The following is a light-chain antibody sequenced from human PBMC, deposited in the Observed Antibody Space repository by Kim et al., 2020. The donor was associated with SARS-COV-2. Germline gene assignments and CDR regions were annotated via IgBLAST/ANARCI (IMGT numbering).Light chain of an antibody. J-gene: IGKJ2*04. CDR1: QNIRNH. CDR2: GAS. Sequence: EIVMTQSPATLSVSPGERATLSCRASQNIRNHLVWFQKKLGQAPRLLIYGASFRATGVPARFSGSGSGTEFTLTITDLHSEDFAVYYCHQSIDPGSFGQGTKLEI. V-gene: IGKV3-15*01. CDR3: HQSIDPGS.